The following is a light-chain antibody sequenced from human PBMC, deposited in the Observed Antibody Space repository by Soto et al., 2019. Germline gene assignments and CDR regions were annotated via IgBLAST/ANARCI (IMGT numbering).Light chain of an antibody. J-gene: IGLJ3*02. Sequence: QSVLTQSPSASASLGASVKLTCTLSSGHSSYAIAWHQQQPEKGPRYLMKLNSDGSHSKGDGIPDRFSGSSSGAERYLTISSLQSDDEADYYCQTWGTGMRVFGGGTKVTVL. CDR3: QTWGTGMRV. CDR2: LNSDGSH. CDR1: SGHSSYA. V-gene: IGLV4-69*01.